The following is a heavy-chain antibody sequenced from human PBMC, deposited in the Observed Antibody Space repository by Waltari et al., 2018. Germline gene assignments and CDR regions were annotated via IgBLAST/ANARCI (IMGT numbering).Heavy chain of an antibody. CDR1: GYTFTSYY. V-gene: IGHV1-46*01. J-gene: IGHJ1*01. Sequence: QVQLVQSGAEVKKPGASVKVSCKASGYTFTSYYMHWVRQAPGQGLEWMGIISPRGGSTSYAKKFQGRVSITRDTSTSTVYMEQSRLRSEDTAVYYCARASGRNWNPVDFQHWGQGTLVTVSS. CDR2: ISPRGGST. CDR3: ARASGRNWNPVDFQH. D-gene: IGHD1-20*01.